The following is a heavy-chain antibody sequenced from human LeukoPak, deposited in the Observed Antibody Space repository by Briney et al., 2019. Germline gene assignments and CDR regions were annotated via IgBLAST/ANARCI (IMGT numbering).Heavy chain of an antibody. CDR3: AGGGGQGELPD. V-gene: IGHV3-53*01. Sequence: GGSLRLSCEASGFTFSAYAMTWVRQAPGKGLEWVSVIYSAGTTYYADSVEGRFTISRDNSRNTVFLQMNSLRAEDTAVYYCAGGGGQGELPDGGKGTLVTVSS. J-gene: IGHJ4*02. CDR1: GFTFSAYA. D-gene: IGHD1-26*01. CDR2: IYSAGTT.